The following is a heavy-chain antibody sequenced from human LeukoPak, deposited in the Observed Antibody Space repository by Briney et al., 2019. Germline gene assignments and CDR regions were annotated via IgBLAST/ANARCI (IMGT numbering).Heavy chain of an antibody. Sequence: GGSLRLSCAASGFTVSSYSMNWVRQAPGKGLEWVSSISSSSSYIYYADSVKGRFTISRDNAKNSLYLQMNSLRAEDTAAYYCARERDPWAAAGSGYYYYGMDVWGQGTTVTVSS. CDR3: ARERDPWAAAGSGYYYYGMDV. CDR2: ISSSSSYI. J-gene: IGHJ6*02. D-gene: IGHD6-13*01. CDR1: GFTVSSYS. V-gene: IGHV3-21*01.